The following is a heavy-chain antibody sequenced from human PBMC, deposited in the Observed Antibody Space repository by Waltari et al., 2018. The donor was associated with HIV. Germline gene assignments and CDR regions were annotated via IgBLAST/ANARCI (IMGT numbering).Heavy chain of an antibody. CDR2: INVGNSKT. CDR1: GYTFTNHA. CDR3: AREGAGDIYYLEY. Sequence: QVQLVQSRAEVNRPGASVKASCQTAGYTFTNHAVHWVRQAPGQRLESMGWINVGNSKTQYSQKFQGRLTITRDTSASVAYMELTRLKSEDTAVYFCAREGAGDIYYLEYWGQGTLVTVSS. J-gene: IGHJ4*02. V-gene: IGHV1-3*01. D-gene: IGHD3-16*02.